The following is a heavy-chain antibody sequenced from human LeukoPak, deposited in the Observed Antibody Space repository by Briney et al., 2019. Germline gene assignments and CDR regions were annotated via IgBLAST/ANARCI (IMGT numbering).Heavy chain of an antibody. CDR2: ISAYNGTT. V-gene: IGHV1-18*01. J-gene: IGHJ4*02. CDR3: ARDLEGCSSCGEAFDY. CDR1: GYTFTSYG. Sequence: ASLKVSCTASGYTFTSYGISWVRQAPGQGLEWMAWISAYNGTTNYAHKLRGRATITTDTSTSTPYLQLRSLRSDDTAVYYCARDLEGCSSCGEAFDYGGQGTLVTVSS. D-gene: IGHD6-6*01.